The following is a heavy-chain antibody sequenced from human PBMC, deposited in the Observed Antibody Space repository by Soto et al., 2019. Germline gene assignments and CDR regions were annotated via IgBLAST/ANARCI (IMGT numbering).Heavy chain of an antibody. D-gene: IGHD2-2*01. J-gene: IGHJ5*02. V-gene: IGHV3-30*18. CDR1: GFTFSSYG. Sequence: PGGSLRLSCAASGFTFSSYGMHWVRQAPGKGLEWVAVISYDGSNKYYADSVKGRFTISRDNSKNTLYLQMNSLRAEDTAVYYCAKEGLVVPAAIVLNWFDPWGQGTLVTVSS. CDR2: ISYDGSNK. CDR3: AKEGLVVPAAIVLNWFDP.